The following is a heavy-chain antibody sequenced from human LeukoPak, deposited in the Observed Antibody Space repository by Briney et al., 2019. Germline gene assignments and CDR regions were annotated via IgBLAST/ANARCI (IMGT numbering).Heavy chain of an antibody. CDR2: IRSKANSYAT. Sequence: GGSLRLSCAASGFTFSGSAMHWVRQASGKGLEWVGRIRSKANSYATAYAASVKGRFTISRDDSKSTAYLQMNSLKTEDTAVYYCMVVPAPAYWGQGTLVTVSS. V-gene: IGHV3-73*01. D-gene: IGHD2-2*01. CDR1: GFTFSGSA. CDR3: MVVPAPAY. J-gene: IGHJ4*02.